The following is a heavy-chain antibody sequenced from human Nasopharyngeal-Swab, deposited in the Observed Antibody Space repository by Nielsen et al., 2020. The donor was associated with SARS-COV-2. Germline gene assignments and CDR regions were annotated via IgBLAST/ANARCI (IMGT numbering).Heavy chain of an antibody. D-gene: IGHD6-6*01. CDR2: IYYSGST. V-gene: IGHV4-61*01. J-gene: IGHJ4*02. Sequence: SETLSLTCTVSGGSISSGSYYWSWIRQPPGKGLEWIGYIYYSGSTNYNPSLKSRVTISVDTSKNQFSLKLSSVTAADTAVYYCARHGSSSSLFFDYWGQGTLVTVSS. CDR3: ARHGSSSSLFFDY. CDR1: GGSISSGSYY.